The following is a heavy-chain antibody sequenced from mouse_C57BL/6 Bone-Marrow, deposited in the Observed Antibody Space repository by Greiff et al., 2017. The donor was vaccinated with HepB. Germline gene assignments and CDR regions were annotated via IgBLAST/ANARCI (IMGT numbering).Heavy chain of an antibody. CDR1: GYTFTSYW. V-gene: IGHV1-59*01. J-gene: IGHJ2*01. CDR2: IDPSDSYT. CDR3: ATSYDGYYFDY. D-gene: IGHD2-3*01. Sequence: VQLQQPGAELVRPGTSVKLSCKASGYTFTSYWMHWVKQRPGQGLEWIGVIDPSDSYTNYNQKFKGKATLTVDTSSSTAYMQLSSLTSEDSAVYYCATSYDGYYFDYWGQGTTLTVSS.